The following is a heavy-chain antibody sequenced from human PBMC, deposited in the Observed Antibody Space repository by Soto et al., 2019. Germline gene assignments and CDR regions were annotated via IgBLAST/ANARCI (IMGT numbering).Heavy chain of an antibody. CDR3: ASLGTYHQSLDP. V-gene: IGHV4-59*08. D-gene: IGHD1-1*01. Sequence: QVQLQESAPGLVKPSETLALTCTVSGGSISPYYWSWIRQPPGKGLEWFGYIYYAGTTSYNPSLKVRVPTPLEASKSQFSMRLSSVNDADTAVDYCASLGTYHQSLDPWGPGTLVTVSS. CDR1: GGSISPYY. J-gene: IGHJ5*02. CDR2: IYYAGTT.